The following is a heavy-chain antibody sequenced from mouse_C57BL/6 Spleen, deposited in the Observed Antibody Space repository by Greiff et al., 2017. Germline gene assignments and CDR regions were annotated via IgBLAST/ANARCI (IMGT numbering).Heavy chain of an antibody. V-gene: IGHV5-4*03. J-gene: IGHJ3*01. CDR1: GFTFSSYA. D-gene: IGHD1-1*01. CDR3: ARAIHYYGSSPFAY. Sequence: EVKLMESGGGLVKPGGSLKLSCAASGFTFSSYAMSWVRQTPEKRLEWVATISDGGSYTYYPDNVKGRFTISRDNAKNNLYLQMSHLKSEDTAMYYCARAIHYYGSSPFAYWGQGTLVTVSA. CDR2: ISDGGSYT.